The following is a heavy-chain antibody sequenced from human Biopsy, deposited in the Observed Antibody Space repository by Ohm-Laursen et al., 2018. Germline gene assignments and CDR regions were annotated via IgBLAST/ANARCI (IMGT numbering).Heavy chain of an antibody. CDR3: ARVTLPLYLDY. V-gene: IGHV1-18*01. D-gene: IGHD5/OR15-5a*01. J-gene: IGHJ4*02. CDR2: IIPSSGKT. CDR1: CYSFSTYD. Sequence: ASVQAFCYAFCYSFSTYDVNWLRRPRGQGLEWMGWIIPSSGKTGYAQKFQGGVTMSADTSTSTVYMEVRGLRSDDTAVYYRARVTLPLYLDYWGQGTRVSVSS.